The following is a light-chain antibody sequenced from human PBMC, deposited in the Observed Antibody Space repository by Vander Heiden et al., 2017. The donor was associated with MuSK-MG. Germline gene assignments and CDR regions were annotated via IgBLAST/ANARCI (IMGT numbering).Light chain of an antibody. J-gene: IGLJ2*01. CDR2: DVN. CDR1: SSDVGYYNY. Sequence: SALTQPASVSGSPGQSLTISCTGSSSDVGYYNYVSWYQQHPDKAPKLLIFDVNSRPSGMSDRFSASKSDNTASLTISGLQAEDEATYYCSSLTTTGAVVIGGGTKVTVL. CDR3: SSLTTTGAVV. V-gene: IGLV2-14*03.